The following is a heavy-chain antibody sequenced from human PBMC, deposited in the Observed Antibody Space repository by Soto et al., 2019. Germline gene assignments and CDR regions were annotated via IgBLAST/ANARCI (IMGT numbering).Heavy chain of an antibody. CDR1: GFTFSSYA. D-gene: IGHD3-10*01. CDR2: ISGSGGST. Sequence: GSLRLSCAASGFTFSSYAMSWVRQAPGKGLEWVSAISGSGGSTYYADSVKGRFTISRDNSKNTLYLQMNSLRAEDTAVYYCAKDPGVYYGSGSYYSHFDYWGQGTLVTVSS. CDR3: AKDPGVYYGSGSYYSHFDY. V-gene: IGHV3-23*01. J-gene: IGHJ4*02.